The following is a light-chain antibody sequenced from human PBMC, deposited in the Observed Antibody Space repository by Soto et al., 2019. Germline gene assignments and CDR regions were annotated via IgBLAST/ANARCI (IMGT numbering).Light chain of an antibody. V-gene: IGKV3-11*01. CDR3: HHLDDSPPWT. CDR1: QSVSSY. Sequence: EIVLTQSPATLSLSPGERATLSCRASQSVSSYLAWYQQKPGQAPRLLIYDASNRATGIPARFSGSGSGTDFTLTITSLAPEDFAVYYCHHLDDSPPWTFGQGTMVDI. CDR2: DAS. J-gene: IGKJ1*01.